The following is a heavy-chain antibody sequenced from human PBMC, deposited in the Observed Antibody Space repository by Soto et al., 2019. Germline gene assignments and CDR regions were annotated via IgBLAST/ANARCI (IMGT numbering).Heavy chain of an antibody. CDR1: GYTFTSYG. J-gene: IGHJ4*02. CDR2: ISAYNGNT. CDR3: ARVNSWGYYYEGFDY. D-gene: IGHD3-22*01. V-gene: IGHV1-18*01. Sequence: VQLVQSGAEVKKPGASVKVSCKASGYTFTSYGISWVRQAPGQGLECMGWISAYNGNTNYAQKLQGRVTMTTDPSTSTAYIELRSLRSDDTAVYYCARVNSWGYYYEGFDYWGQGTLVTVSS.